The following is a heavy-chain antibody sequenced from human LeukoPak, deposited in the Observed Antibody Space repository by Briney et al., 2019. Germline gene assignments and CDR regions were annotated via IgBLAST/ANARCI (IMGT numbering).Heavy chain of an antibody. Sequence: GASVKVSCKASGGTFSSYAISWVRQAPGQGLEWMGIINPSGGSTSYAQKFQGRVTMTRDTSTSTVYMELSSLRSEDTAVYYCARDARDTAMRAFDIWGQGTMVTVSS. CDR1: GGTFSSYA. CDR2: INPSGGST. CDR3: ARDARDTAMRAFDI. D-gene: IGHD5-18*01. J-gene: IGHJ3*02. V-gene: IGHV1-46*01.